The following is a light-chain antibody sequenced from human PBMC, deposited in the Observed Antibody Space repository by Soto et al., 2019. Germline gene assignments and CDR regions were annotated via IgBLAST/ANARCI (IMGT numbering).Light chain of an antibody. J-gene: IGLJ1*01. Sequence: QSVLTQPPSVSGAPGQRVTISCTGSSFNIGSAYDVQRYQQLPGPAPKCRIRGSTDRPSGVPDRFAVSKSGTSASVAITGLQADDVADYYCQSYDDSLSAHYVFGTGTKVTVL. CDR1: SFNIGSAYD. V-gene: IGLV1-40*01. CDR2: GST. CDR3: QSYDDSLSAHYV.